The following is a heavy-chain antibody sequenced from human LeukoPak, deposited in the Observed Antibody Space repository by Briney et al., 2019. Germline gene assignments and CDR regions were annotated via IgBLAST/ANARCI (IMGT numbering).Heavy chain of an antibody. CDR1: GGSISSSSYY. CDR3: ARNVPSPSHHFDI. J-gene: IGHJ3*02. V-gene: IGHV4-39*01. CDR2: VYYSGST. D-gene: IGHD1-1*01. Sequence: SETLSLTCTVSGGSISSSSYYGGWIRQPPGKGLEWIGSVYYSGSTYYNPSLKSRVTISIDTSKNQFSLKLSSVTAADTAVYYCARNVPSPSHHFDIWGQGTVVTVSS.